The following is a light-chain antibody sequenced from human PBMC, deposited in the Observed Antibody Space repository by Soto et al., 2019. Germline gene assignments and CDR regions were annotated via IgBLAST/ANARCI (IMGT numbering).Light chain of an antibody. CDR2: RNN. CDR3: AAWDDSLSGVV. Sequence: QSVLTQPPSASGTPGQRVTISCSGSSSNIGSNYVYWYQQLPGTAPKLLIYRNNQRPSGVPDRCSGSKSGTSASLAISGLRSEDEDDYYCAAWDDSLSGVVFGGGTKLTVL. CDR1: SSNIGSNY. J-gene: IGLJ2*01. V-gene: IGLV1-47*01.